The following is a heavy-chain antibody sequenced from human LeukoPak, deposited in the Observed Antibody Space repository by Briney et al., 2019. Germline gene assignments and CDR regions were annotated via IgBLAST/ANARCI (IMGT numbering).Heavy chain of an antibody. CDR3: AKDYQCIAAAGTGEIYYDYYMDV. D-gene: IGHD6-13*01. Sequence: PGGSLRLSCAASGFTFSTYEMTWVRKAPGKGLEWISYISSSENTIYYADSVKSRFTISTDNAKNSPYLQMNSLRAEDTAVYYCAKDYQCIAAAGTGEIYYDYYMDVWGKGTTVTVSS. J-gene: IGHJ6*03. CDR2: ISSSENTI. V-gene: IGHV3-48*03. CDR1: GFTFSTYE.